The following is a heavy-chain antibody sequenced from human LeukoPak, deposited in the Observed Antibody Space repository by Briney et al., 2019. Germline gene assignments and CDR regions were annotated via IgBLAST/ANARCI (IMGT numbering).Heavy chain of an antibody. V-gene: IGHV3-11*01. CDR2: ISSSGSTI. D-gene: IGHD2-21*02. Sequence: GGSLRLSCAASGFTFSDYYMSWIRQAPGKGLEWVSCISSSGSTIYYADSVKGRFTISRDNAKNSLYLQMNSLRAEDTAVYYCARDHCGGDCYPVNAFDIWGQGTMVTVSS. CDR1: GFTFSDYY. CDR3: ARDHCGGDCYPVNAFDI. J-gene: IGHJ3*02.